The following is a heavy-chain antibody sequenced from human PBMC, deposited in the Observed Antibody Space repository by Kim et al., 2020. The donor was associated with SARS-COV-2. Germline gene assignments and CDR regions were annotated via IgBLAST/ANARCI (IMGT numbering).Heavy chain of an antibody. CDR1: GGSISSSSYY. V-gene: IGHV4-39*01. D-gene: IGHD3-22*01. CDR2: IYYSGST. CDR3: ARHGSSGYYYVPVKIGY. J-gene: IGHJ4*02. Sequence: SETLSLTCTVSGGSISSSSYYWGWIRQPPGKGLEWIGSIYYSGSTYYNPSLKSRVTISVDTSKNQFSLKLSSVTAADTAVYYCARHGSSGYYYVPVKIGYWGQGTLVTVSS.